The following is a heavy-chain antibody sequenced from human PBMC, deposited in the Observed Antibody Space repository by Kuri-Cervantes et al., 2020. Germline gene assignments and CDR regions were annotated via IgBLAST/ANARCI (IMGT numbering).Heavy chain of an antibody. J-gene: IGHJ6*02. CDR1: GFTFDDYA. D-gene: IGHD1-1*01. CDR3: AKCVTRSYYYYGMDV. Sequence: SLKISCAASGFTFDDYAMHWVRQAPGKGLEWVSGISWNSGSIGYADSVKGRFTISRDNAKNSLYLQMNSLRAEDTALYYCAKCVTRSYYYYGMDVWGQGTTVTVSS. CDR2: ISWNSGSI. V-gene: IGHV3-9*01.